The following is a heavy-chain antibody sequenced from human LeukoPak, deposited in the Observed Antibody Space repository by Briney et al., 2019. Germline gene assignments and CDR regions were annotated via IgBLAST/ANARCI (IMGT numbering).Heavy chain of an antibody. D-gene: IGHD1-26*01. CDR1: GGSISSSSYY. V-gene: IGHV4-61*01. CDR3: ARDSGSNEGIDY. CDR2: IYYSGST. Sequence: SETLSLTCTVSGGSISSSSYYWGWIRQPPGKGLEWIGYIYYSGSTNYNPSLKSRVTISVDTSKNQFSLKLSSVTAADTAVYYCARDSGSNEGIDYWGQGTLVTVSS. J-gene: IGHJ4*02.